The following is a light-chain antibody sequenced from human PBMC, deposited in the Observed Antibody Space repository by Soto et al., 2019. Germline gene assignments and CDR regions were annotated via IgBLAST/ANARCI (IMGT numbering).Light chain of an antibody. Sequence: QSVLTQPPSASGSPGQSVTISCTGSSSDVGGYNYVSWYQQHPGKAPKLIIYEVYKRPSGVPDRFSGSKSDNTASLTVSGLRAEDEADYYCSSHAGSINVAFGGGTKVTVL. J-gene: IGLJ2*01. V-gene: IGLV2-8*01. CDR2: EVY. CDR1: SSDVGGYNY. CDR3: SSHAGSINVA.